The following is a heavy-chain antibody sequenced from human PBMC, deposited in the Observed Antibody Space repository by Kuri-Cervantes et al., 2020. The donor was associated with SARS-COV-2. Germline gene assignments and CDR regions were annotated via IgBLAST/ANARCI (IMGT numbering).Heavy chain of an antibody. J-gene: IGHJ5*02. CDR2: INPNSGGT. V-gene: IGHV1-2*02. CDR1: GYTFTGYY. Sequence: ASVKVSCKASGYTFTGYYRHWVRQAPGQGLEWMGWINPNSGGTNYAQKFQGRVTMTRDTSISTAYMELSRLRSDDTAVYYCARFRTTMRGFDPWGQGTLVTVSS. CDR3: ARFRTTMRGFDP. D-gene: IGHD3-22*01.